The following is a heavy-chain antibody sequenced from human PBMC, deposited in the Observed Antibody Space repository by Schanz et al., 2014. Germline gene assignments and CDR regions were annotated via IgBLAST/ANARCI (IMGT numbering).Heavy chain of an antibody. CDR1: GYTFISYG. V-gene: IGHV1-69*04. CDR3: ASSGAGYSSSWDFDY. CDR2: IIPILGIA. D-gene: IGHD6-13*01. Sequence: QAQLMQSGPELKRPGASVKVSCTASGYTFISYGIKWVRQAPGQGLEWMGRIIPILGIANYAQKFQGRVTNTADKSTSTAYMDLSSLRSEDTAVYYCASSGAGYSSSWDFDYWGQGTLVTVSS. J-gene: IGHJ4*02.